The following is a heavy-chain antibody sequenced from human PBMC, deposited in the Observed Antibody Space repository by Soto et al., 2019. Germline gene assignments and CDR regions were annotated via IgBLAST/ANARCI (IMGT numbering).Heavy chain of an antibody. D-gene: IGHD3-10*01. CDR1: GYTFTSYG. J-gene: IGHJ6*02. V-gene: IGHV1-18*01. CDR3: ARDQDPLVRGVGGRDV. CDR2: ISAYNGNT. Sequence: QVKLVQSGAEVKKPGASVKVSCKASGYTFTSYGISWVRQAPGQGLEWMGWISAYNGNTNYAQKLQGRVTMTTDTSTSTAYMELRSLRSDDTAVYYCARDQDPLVRGVGGRDVWGQGTTVTVSS.